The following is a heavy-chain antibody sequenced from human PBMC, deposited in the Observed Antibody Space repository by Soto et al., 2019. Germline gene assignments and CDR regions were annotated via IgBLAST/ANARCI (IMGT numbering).Heavy chain of an antibody. D-gene: IGHD3-16*02. CDR2: IYYSGST. V-gene: IGHV4-39*02. J-gene: IGHJ4*02. CDR1: GGSISSSSYY. CDR3: AREPLWGSYRYIDY. Sequence: QLQLQESGPGLVKPSETLSLTCTVSGGSISSSSYYWGWIRQPPGKGLEWIGSIYYSGSTYYNPSLKSRVTISVDTSKNQFPPRLSSVTAADTAVYYCAREPLWGSYRYIDYWGQGTLVTVSS.